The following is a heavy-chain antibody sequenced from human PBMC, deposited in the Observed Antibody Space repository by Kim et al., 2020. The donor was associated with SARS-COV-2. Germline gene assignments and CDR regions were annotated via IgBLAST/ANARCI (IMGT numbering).Heavy chain of an antibody. J-gene: IGHJ3*02. Sequence: GESLKISCKGSGYSFTSYWISWVRQMPGKGLEWMGRIDPSDSNTNFSPSFRGHVTMSADKSSNTAYLQWSSLGASDTAMYYCARGEPTVIGVLITGDVLDIWGQGTMVTVSS. CDR1: GYSFTSYW. CDR2: IDPSDSNT. V-gene: IGHV5-10-1*01. CDR3: ARGEPTVIGVLITGDVLDI. D-gene: IGHD3-22*01.